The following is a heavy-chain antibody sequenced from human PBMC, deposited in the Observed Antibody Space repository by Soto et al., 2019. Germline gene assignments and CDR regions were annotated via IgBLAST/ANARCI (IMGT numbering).Heavy chain of an antibody. Sequence: GGSLSLSCAGSGFAFSTFDIHWVRQAPGKGLEWVSGIGTLSDTFYAASVQGRFTISRQNAKKSVYLQMNSLRAGATAFYYCARGRYFSSVATTPPMCDPWGQGTLVTVSS. CDR1: GFAFSTFD. CDR2: IGTLSDT. CDR3: ARGRYFSSVATTPPMCDP. J-gene: IGHJ5*02. D-gene: IGHD3-9*01. V-gene: IGHV3-13*01.